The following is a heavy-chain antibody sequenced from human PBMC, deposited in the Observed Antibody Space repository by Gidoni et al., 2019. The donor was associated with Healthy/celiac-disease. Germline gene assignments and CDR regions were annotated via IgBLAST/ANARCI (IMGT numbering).Heavy chain of an antibody. V-gene: IGHV3-64*01. D-gene: IGHD3-10*01. CDR1: GLTFSSYA. CDR2: ISSNGGST. Sequence: EVQLVESGGGLVQPGGSLRLSCAASGLTFSSYAMHWVRQAPGKGLEYVSAISSNGGSTYYANSVKGRFTISRDNSKNTLYLQMGSLRAEDMAVYYCARGDSTMVREKLFDYWGQGTLVTVSS. J-gene: IGHJ4*02. CDR3: ARGDSTMVREKLFDY.